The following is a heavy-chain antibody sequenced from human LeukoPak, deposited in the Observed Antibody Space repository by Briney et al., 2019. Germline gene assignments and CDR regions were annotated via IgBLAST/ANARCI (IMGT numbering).Heavy chain of an antibody. CDR2: ISGSGGGT. CDR1: GFTFSTYA. V-gene: IGHV3-23*01. Sequence: PGGSLRLSCAASGFTFSTYAMSWVRQAAGKGLEWVSLISGSGGGTYYADSVKGRFTISRDNAKNSLYLQMNSLRAEDTAVYYCARDRVAARQKFFDYXXXGXLXXVSS. D-gene: IGHD6-6*01. J-gene: IGHJ4*02. CDR3: ARDRVAARQKFFDY.